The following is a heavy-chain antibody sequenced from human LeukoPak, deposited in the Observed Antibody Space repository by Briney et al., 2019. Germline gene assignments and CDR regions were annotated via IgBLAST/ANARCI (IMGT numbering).Heavy chain of an antibody. J-gene: IGHJ3*02. V-gene: IGHV3-72*01. CDR1: GFTLSDYY. CDR3: IRVQGGGAFDI. CDR2: SRTKAQSYST. Sequence: GGSLRLSCAASGFTLSDYYMDWVRQVPGKAPEWVGRSRTKAQSYSTSFAASLGSRFTISRDDSKNSLFLHMNSLRTEDTAMYYCIRVQGGGAFDIWGQGIMVTVSS. D-gene: IGHD3-10*01.